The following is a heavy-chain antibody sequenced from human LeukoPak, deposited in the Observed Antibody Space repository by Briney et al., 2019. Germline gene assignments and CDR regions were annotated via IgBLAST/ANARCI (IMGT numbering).Heavy chain of an antibody. CDR1: GYTFSVYY. D-gene: IGHD1-7*01. CDR3: AREELLAFDY. Sequence: ASVKVSCKASGYTFSVYYMHWVRQAPGQGLEWMGWINPNSGGTNYAQKFQGRVTMTTDTSISTAYMELSRLRSDDTAVYYCAREELLAFDYWGQGSLVTVSS. CDR2: INPNSGGT. J-gene: IGHJ4*02. V-gene: IGHV1-2*02.